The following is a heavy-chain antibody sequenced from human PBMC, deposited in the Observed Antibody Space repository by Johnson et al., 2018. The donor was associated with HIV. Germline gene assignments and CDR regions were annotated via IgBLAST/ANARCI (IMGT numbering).Heavy chain of an antibody. D-gene: IGHD5-24*01. CDR1: GFTFSSYA. J-gene: IGHJ3*02. CDR2: ISYDGSNK. CDR3: ARACREGYTCDAFDI. Sequence: QVQLVESGGGVVQPGRSLRLSCAASGFTFSSYAMHWVRQAPGKGLEWVAVISYDGSNKYYADSVKGRLTISRDNSKNTLYLQMNSLRAEDTAVYYCARACREGYTCDAFDIWGQRTMVTVSS. V-gene: IGHV3-30-3*01.